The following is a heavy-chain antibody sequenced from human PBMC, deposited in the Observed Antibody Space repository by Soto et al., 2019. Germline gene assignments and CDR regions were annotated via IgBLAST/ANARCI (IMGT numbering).Heavy chain of an antibody. Sequence: VQLVESGGASVQPGGSLRLSCAASGFSLSKDWMHWVRQAPGKGLEWVSRVNGDGSSTTYADSVSGRFIISRDNAKNTVFLQMSSLRADESARYYCARGGSTDFYGLLDLWGQGTQVIVSS. J-gene: IGHJ5*02. CDR3: ARGGSTDFYGLLDL. V-gene: IGHV3-74*01. CDR2: VNGDGSST. D-gene: IGHD3-16*01. CDR1: GFSLSKDW.